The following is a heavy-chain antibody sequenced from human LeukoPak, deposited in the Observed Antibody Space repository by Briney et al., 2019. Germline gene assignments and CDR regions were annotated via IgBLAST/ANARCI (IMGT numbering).Heavy chain of an antibody. Sequence: GGSLRLSCAASGFTFSSYAMSWVRQAPGKGLEWVSAISGSGGSTYYADSVKDRFTISRDNSKNTLYLQMNSLRAEDTAVYYCAKGYDSSGYYYWGQGTLVTVSS. V-gene: IGHV3-23*01. CDR3: AKGYDSSGYYY. D-gene: IGHD3-22*01. J-gene: IGHJ4*02. CDR1: GFTFSSYA. CDR2: ISGSGGST.